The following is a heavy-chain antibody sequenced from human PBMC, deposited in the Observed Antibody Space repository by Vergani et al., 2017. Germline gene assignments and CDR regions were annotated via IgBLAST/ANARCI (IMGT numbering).Heavy chain of an antibody. CDR2: ISWNSGAV. CDR3: TKGSVYYHDSAGHGYDPYTGFDL. D-gene: IGHD5-12*01. V-gene: IGHV3-9*01. CDR1: GITFWKFG. J-gene: IGHJ3*01. Sequence: EVDLVESGGGLAQPGGSLRLSCEASGITFWKFGMHWVRQGPGKGLEWVSGISWNSGAVDYADPVRGRFTISRDNAKNSLFLEMNSLRFDDTAVYFCTKGSVYYHDSAGHGYDPYTGFDLWGQGTLVTVSS.